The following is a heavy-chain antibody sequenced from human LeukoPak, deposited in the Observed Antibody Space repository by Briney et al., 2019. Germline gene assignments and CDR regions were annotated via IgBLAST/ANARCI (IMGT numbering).Heavy chain of an antibody. J-gene: IGHJ4*02. CDR2: MNPNSGNT. CDR1: GYTFTSYD. CDR3: ARDYPELGFDY. D-gene: IGHD1-14*01. V-gene: IGHV1-8*01. Sequence: ASVKVSCKASGYTFTSYDINWVRQATGQGLEWMGWMNPNSGNTGYAQKFQGWVTMTRDTSISTAYMELSRLRSDDTAVYYCARDYPELGFDYWGQGTLVTVSS.